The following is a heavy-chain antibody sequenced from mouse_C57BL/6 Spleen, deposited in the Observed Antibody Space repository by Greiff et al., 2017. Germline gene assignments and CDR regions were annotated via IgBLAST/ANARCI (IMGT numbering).Heavy chain of an antibody. CDR3: AKNTKDYYDGSYYFDY. D-gene: IGHD1-1*01. CDR1: GFSLTSYG. Sequence: QVQLQQSGPGLVQPSQSLSVTCTASGFSLTSYGVHWVRQPPGKGLEWLGVIWSGGSTDYNAAFISRLSISKDNSKSQVFFKMNSLQPDDTAIYYCAKNTKDYYDGSYYFDYWGQGTTLTVSS. V-gene: IGHV2-4*01. CDR2: IWSGGST. J-gene: IGHJ2*01.